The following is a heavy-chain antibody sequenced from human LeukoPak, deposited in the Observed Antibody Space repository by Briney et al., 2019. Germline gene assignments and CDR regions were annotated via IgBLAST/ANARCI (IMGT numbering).Heavy chain of an antibody. CDR1: GYTFTSNA. J-gene: IGHJ4*02. Sequence: ASVKVSCKPSGYTFTSNAMHWVRQAPGQRLEWMGWINGGNGNTKYSQNFQGRVTFTRDTSASTAYMELSSLRSEDTSVYYCARAWIYYDGSGYYDYWGQGTLVTVSS. D-gene: IGHD3-22*01. V-gene: IGHV1-3*01. CDR3: ARAWIYYDGSGYYDY. CDR2: INGGNGNT.